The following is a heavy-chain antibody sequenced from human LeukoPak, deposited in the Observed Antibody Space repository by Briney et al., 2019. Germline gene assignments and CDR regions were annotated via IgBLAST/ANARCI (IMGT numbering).Heavy chain of an antibody. CDR2: IKQDGSEK. Sequence: GGSLRLSCAASGFTFSSYWMSWVRQAPGKELEWVANIKQDGSEKFYVDSVKGRFTISRDNAKNSLYLQMNSLRAEDTAVYYCARVKGVADFWSGWYYYYGLDVWGQGTTVTVSS. CDR1: GFTFSSYW. D-gene: IGHD3-3*01. CDR3: ARVKGVADFWSGWYYYYGLDV. V-gene: IGHV3-7*01. J-gene: IGHJ6*02.